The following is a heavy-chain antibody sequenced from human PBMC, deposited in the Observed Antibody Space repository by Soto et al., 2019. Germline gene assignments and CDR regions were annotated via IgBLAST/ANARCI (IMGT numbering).Heavy chain of an antibody. CDR1: GFTFSSYA. CDR2: ISYDGSNK. V-gene: IGHV3-30-3*01. Sequence: PGGSLRLSCAASGFTFSSYAIHSVRQAPGKGLEWVAVISYDGSNKYYADSVKGRFTISRDNSKNTLYLQMNSLRAEDTAVYYCARDDPLYCSGGSCYSDEDGYWGQGTLVTVSS. CDR3: ARDDPLYCSGGSCYSDEDGY. D-gene: IGHD2-15*01. J-gene: IGHJ4*02.